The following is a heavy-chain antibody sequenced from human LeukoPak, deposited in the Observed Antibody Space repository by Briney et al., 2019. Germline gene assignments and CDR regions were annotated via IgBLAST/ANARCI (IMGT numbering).Heavy chain of an antibody. V-gene: IGHV3-23*01. J-gene: IGHJ6*03. CDR3: ARAKFVFGELEYYYYYMDV. CDR2: ISGSFIST. Sequence: PGGSLRLSCAASGFTFSNYAMSWVRQAPGKGLELVSAISGSFISTYYADSVKGRFTISRDNAKNSLYLQMNSLRAEDTAVYYCARAKFVFGELEYYYYYMDVWGKGTTVTISS. CDR1: GFTFSNYA. D-gene: IGHD3-10*02.